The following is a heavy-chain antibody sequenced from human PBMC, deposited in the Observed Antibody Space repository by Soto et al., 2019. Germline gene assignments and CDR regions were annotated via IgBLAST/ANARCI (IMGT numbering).Heavy chain of an antibody. J-gene: IGHJ5*02. CDR1: GDSVSSNAAS. CDR3: AKGDNLGPKTGYAFDP. D-gene: IGHD5-12*01. V-gene: IGHV6-1*01. Sequence: SQTLSLTCAISGDSVSSNAASWNWIRQSPSRGLEWLGRTYFRSKWYNDYAVSVKSRIIINPDTSNNQFSLQLNSVTPEDTAVYFCAKGDNLGPKTGYAFDPWGQGIMVTVSS. CDR2: TYFRSKWYN.